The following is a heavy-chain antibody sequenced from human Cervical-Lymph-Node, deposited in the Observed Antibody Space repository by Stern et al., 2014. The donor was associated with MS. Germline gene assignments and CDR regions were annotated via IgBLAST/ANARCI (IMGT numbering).Heavy chain of an antibody. Sequence: QVQLVESGNEVKKPGASVKVSCEASGYTFTSYGISWVRQAPGQGLEWMGWISDYNGNKNNEQKFQDGVNMTTDTSTSTVYMELRNLRSDDAALYYCARAAGILDFWGQGTLVTVSS. CDR2: ISDYNGNK. CDR1: GYTFTSYG. D-gene: IGHD1-1*01. V-gene: IGHV1-18*01. J-gene: IGHJ4*02. CDR3: ARAAGILDF.